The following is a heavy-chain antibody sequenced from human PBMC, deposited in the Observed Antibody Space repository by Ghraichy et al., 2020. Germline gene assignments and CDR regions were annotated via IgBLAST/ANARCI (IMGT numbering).Heavy chain of an antibody. D-gene: IGHD2-2*01. J-gene: IGHJ6*02. CDR1: GGSISSGGYY. CDR3: ARGVPAGYGMDV. CDR2: IYYSGST. Sequence: SLNISCTVSGGSISSGGYYWSWIRQHPGKGLEWIGYIYYSGSTNYNPSLKSRVTISVDTSKNQFSLKLSSVTAADTAVYYCARGVPAGYGMDVWGQGTTVTVSS. V-gene: IGHV4-31*03.